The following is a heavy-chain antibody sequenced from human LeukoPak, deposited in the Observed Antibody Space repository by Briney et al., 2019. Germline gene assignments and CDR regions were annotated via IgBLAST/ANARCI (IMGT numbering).Heavy chain of an antibody. CDR1: GGSISNYY. CDR2: IHTSGTT. Sequence: SETLSLTCSVSGGSISNYYWSWIRQPAGKGLEWIGRIHTSGTTNYNPSLKSRVTMSVDTSKNQVSLKLSSVTAADTAVYYCARDRYYYDSSGYYNWFDPWGQGTLVTVSS. V-gene: IGHV4-4*07. J-gene: IGHJ5*02. D-gene: IGHD3-22*01. CDR3: ARDRYYYDSSGYYNWFDP.